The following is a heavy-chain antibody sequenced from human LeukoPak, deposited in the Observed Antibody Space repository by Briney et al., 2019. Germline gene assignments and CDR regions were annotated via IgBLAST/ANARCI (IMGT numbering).Heavy chain of an antibody. D-gene: IGHD2-21*01. Sequence: GRSLRLSCAASGFSFSNYAFHWVRQAPGKGLELVAVISNDGNSKHYTDSVKGRFTISRDSSKNTLYLQMNSLRAEDTAVYYCARTYLPKRGYYYYYGVDVWGQGTTVTVSS. CDR2: ISNDGNSK. CDR1: GFSFSNYA. J-gene: IGHJ6*02. V-gene: IGHV3-30-3*01. CDR3: ARTYLPKRGYYYYYGVDV.